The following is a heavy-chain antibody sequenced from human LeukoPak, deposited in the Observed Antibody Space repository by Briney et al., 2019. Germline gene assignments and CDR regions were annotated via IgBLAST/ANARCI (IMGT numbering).Heavy chain of an antibody. D-gene: IGHD6-13*01. J-gene: IGHJ5*02. Sequence: SETLSLTCTVSGGSISSSSYYWGWIRQPPGKGLEWIGSIYYRGSTYYNPSLKSRVTISVDTSKNQFSLKLSSVTAADTAVYYCARPGIAAASWFDPWGQGTLVTVSS. CDR3: ARPGIAAASWFDP. CDR2: IYYRGST. V-gene: IGHV4-39*01. CDR1: GGSISSSSYY.